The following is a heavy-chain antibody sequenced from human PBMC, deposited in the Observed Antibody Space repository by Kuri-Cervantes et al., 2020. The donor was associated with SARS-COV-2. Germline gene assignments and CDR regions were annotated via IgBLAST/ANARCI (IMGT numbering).Heavy chain of an antibody. D-gene: IGHD1-26*01. J-gene: IGHJ3*02. CDR1: GFTFSDYY. CDR2: ISSSGSTI. V-gene: IGHV3-11*04. CDR3: AREPIGWEIPQDAFDI. Sequence: GGSLRLSCAASGFTFSDYYRSWIRQGPGKGLEWVSYISSSGSTIYYADSVKGRFTISRDNAKNSLYLQMNSLRAEDTAVYYCAREPIGWEIPQDAFDIWGQGTVVTVSS.